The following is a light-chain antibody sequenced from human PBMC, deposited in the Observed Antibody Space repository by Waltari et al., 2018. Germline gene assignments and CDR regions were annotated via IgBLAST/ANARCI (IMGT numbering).Light chain of an antibody. J-gene: IGLJ3*02. CDR3: CSFTTRSTWV. V-gene: IGLV2-14*01. CDR2: DVT. Sequence: QSALTQPASVSGSPGQSITISCTGTSSDVGRDNYVSWYQQHPGQVPKLLIFDVTNRPSGVSHRFSGSKSGNTAYLTISGLQAEDESDYYCCSFTTRSTWVFGGGTKLTVL. CDR1: SSDVGRDNY.